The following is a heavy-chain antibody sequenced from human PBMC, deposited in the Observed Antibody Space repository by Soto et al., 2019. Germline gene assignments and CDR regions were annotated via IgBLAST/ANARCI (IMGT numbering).Heavy chain of an antibody. D-gene: IGHD2-2*01. J-gene: IGHJ3*02. Sequence: SETLSLTCAVYGGSFSGYYWSWIRQPPGKGLEWIGEINHSGSTNYNPYFKSRVTISVDPSKNTFSLKVNSVTAADTAVYYCARREDIVVVPAANWTDAFDIWGQGTMVTVSS. CDR2: INHSGST. CDR3: ARREDIVVVPAANWTDAFDI. CDR1: GGSFSGYY. V-gene: IGHV4-34*01.